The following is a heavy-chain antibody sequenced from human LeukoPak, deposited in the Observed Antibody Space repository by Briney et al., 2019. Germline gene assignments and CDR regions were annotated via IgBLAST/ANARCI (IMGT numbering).Heavy chain of an antibody. J-gene: IGHJ4*02. CDR2: INPSSGDT. D-gene: IGHD2/OR15-2a*01. CDR1: GYTFTGYF. Sequence: ASVKVSCKASGYTFTGYFMNWARQAPGQGLEWMGWINPSSGDTYYAQKFQGRVTMTRDTSITTAYMELSRLRSDDTAVYYCARGSMKNPRHSDYWGQGTLVTVSS. CDR3: ARGSMKNPRHSDY. V-gene: IGHV1-2*02.